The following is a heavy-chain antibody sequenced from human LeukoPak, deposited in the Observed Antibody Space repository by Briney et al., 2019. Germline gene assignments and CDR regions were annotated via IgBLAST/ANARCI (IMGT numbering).Heavy chain of an antibody. CDR2: IRSKANSYAT. J-gene: IGHJ6*02. D-gene: IGHD6-19*01. CDR1: GFTFSGSA. Sequence: GGSLRLSCAASGFTFSGSAMHWVRQASGKGLEWVGRIRSKANSYATVYAASVKGRFTISRDDSKNTAYLQMNSLKTEDTAVYYCTRQGKQWLVRTDYYYYGMDVWGQGTTVTVSS. CDR3: TRQGKQWLVRTDYYYYGMDV. V-gene: IGHV3-73*01.